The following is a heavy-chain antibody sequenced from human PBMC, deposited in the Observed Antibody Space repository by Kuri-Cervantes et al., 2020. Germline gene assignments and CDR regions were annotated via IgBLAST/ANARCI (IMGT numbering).Heavy chain of an antibody. J-gene: IGHJ5*02. CDR3: ARPYDGDYISNWFDP. Sequence: GESLKISCTASGFSFSRYSMNWVRQAPGKGLEWVSYISWSTIYYADSVKGRFTISRDNAKNSLYLQMNGLRAEDTAVYYCARPYDGDYISNWFDPWGQGTLVTVSS. CDR2: ISWSTI. V-gene: IGHV3-48*01. D-gene: IGHD4-17*01. CDR1: GFSFSRYS.